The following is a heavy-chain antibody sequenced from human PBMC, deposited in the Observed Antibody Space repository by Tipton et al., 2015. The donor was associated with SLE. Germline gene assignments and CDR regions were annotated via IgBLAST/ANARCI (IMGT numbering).Heavy chain of an antibody. V-gene: IGHV3-30*04. J-gene: IGHJ3*02. CDR1: GFAFNNYA. Sequence: SLRLSCAASGFAFNNYAMYWVRQAPGKGLEWVTIISYDGSNENYADSVKGRFTISRDNSKNTMDLQMNSLKPEDTAIYYCARGTVKDALDIWGQGTMVTVSS. CDR2: ISYDGSNE. CDR3: ARGTVKDALDI. D-gene: IGHD4-11*01.